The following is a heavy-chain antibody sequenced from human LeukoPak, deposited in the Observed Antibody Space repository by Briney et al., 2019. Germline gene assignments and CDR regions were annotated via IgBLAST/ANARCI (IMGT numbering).Heavy chain of an antibody. CDR1: GFTFSNYA. D-gene: IGHD3-22*01. CDR3: AKVHYDSSGYYSWYFDL. Sequence: PGGSLRLSCAASGFTFSNYAMSWVRQAPGKGLEWVSHISGSGGDTYYADSVKGRFTISRDNSKNSLYLQMNSLRAEDTALYYCAKVHYDSSGYYSWYFDLWGRGTLVTVSS. V-gene: IGHV3-23*01. J-gene: IGHJ2*01. CDR2: ISGSGGDT.